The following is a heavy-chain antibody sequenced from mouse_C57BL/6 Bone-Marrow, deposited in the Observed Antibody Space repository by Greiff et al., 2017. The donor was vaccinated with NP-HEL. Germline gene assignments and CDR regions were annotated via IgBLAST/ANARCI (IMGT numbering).Heavy chain of an antibody. CDR3: ARGYPYAMDY. Sequence: VQLKESGAELVRPGASVKLSCKASGYTFTDYYINWVKQRPGQGLEWIARIYPGSGNTYYNEKFKGKATLTAEKSSSTAYMQLSSLTSEDSAVYFCARGYPYAMDYWGQGTSVTVSS. V-gene: IGHV1-76*01. D-gene: IGHD2-14*01. J-gene: IGHJ4*01. CDR2: IYPGSGNT. CDR1: GYTFTDYY.